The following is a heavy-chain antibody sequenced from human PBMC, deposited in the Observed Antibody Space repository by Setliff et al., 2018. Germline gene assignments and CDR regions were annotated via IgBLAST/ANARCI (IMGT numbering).Heavy chain of an antibody. D-gene: IGHD2-15*01. J-gene: IGHJ4*02. V-gene: IGHV3-64*02. CDR3: AKPLYCSGDSCLQDLSSGDRWYFDP. CDR1: GFTFSNYA. CDR2: SNSNGGNT. Sequence: GGSLRLSCAASGFTFSNYAMHWVRQAPGKGLEYVSASNSNGGNTYYADSVKGRFTISRDNSKNTLYLQMGSLRSEDMAVYYCAKPLYCSGDSCLQDLSSGDRWYFDPWGQGTLVTVSS.